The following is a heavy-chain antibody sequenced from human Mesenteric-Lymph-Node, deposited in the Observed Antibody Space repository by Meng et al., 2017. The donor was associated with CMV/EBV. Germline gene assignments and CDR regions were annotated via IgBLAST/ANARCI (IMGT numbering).Heavy chain of an antibody. CDR2: INHGGST. V-gene: IGHV4-34*01. CDR3: ARVLKRSWSPVYNWFDT. J-gene: IGHJ5*02. D-gene: IGHD1-1*01. CDR1: GASVSTYY. Sequence: GSLRLSCAVYGASVSTYYWTWIRQPPGKGLEWLGEINHGGSTNYNPSLKSRVTLSVDTSENQFSLKLSSVTAADTAVYYCARVLKRSWSPVYNWFDTWGQGTLVTVSS.